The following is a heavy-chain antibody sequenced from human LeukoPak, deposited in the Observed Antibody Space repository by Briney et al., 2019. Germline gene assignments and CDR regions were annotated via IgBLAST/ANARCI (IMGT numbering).Heavy chain of an antibody. CDR3: ARDKWIGTYLHYYYGMDV. J-gene: IGHJ6*02. D-gene: IGHD3-10*01. CDR2: INTDGSNT. Sequence: PGGSLRLSCAASGFTYSSHWMHWVRRAPGKGLVWVSRINTDGSNTTYADSVKGRFTISRDNAKSTLYLQMNSLRAEDTAVYYCARDKWIGTYLHYYYGMDVWGQGTTVTVSS. CDR1: GFTYSSHW. V-gene: IGHV3-74*01.